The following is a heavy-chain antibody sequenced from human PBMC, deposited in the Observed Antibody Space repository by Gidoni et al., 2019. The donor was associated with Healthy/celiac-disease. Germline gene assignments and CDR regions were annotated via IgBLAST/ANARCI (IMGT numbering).Heavy chain of an antibody. D-gene: IGHD1-26*01. CDR1: GFPFSSYS. CDR3: ARDPPATPPWVAFDI. Sequence: EVQLVESGGGSVKPGGSRSLSCAASGFPFSSYSMTWVRQAPGKGLEWVSSISSSSSYIYYADSVKGRFTISRDNAKNSLYLQMNSLRAEDTAVYYCARDPPATPPWVAFDIWGQGTMVTVSS. CDR2: ISSSSSYI. J-gene: IGHJ3*02. V-gene: IGHV3-21*01.